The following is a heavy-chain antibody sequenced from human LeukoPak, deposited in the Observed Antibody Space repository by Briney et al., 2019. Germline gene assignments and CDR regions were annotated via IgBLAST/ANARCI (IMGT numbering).Heavy chain of an antibody. CDR1: GFTVSSNY. CDR3: AKGSSVAGTIFGY. Sequence: GGSLRLSCAASGFTVSSNYMSWVRQAPGKGLEWVSIIYGGGTTYYADSVKGRFSISRDNSKNTLYLQMNSLRAEDTAVYYCAKGSSVAGTIFGYWGQGTLVTVSS. D-gene: IGHD6-19*01. J-gene: IGHJ4*02. CDR2: IYGGGTT. V-gene: IGHV3-66*01.